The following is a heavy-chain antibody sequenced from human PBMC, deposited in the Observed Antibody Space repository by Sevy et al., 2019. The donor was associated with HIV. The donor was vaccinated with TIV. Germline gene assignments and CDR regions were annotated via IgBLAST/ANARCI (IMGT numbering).Heavy chain of an antibody. D-gene: IGHD2-8*02. CDR1: GYRFTSYG. J-gene: IGHJ6*02. CDR2: IDTYNGKT. Sequence: ASVKVSCKASGYRFTSYGISWVRQAPGQGLEWTGWIDTYNGKTNYAQKFQDRVTVTTDTSTSTAYMELRSLRSDDTAIYYCARDKSVQVVYGVIRNFYGMDAWGQGTTVTVSS. V-gene: IGHV1-18*01. CDR3: ARDKSVQVVYGVIRNFYGMDA.